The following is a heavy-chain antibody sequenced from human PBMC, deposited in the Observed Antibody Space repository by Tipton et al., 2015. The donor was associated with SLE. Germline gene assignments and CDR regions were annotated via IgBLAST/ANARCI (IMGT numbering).Heavy chain of an antibody. Sequence: VQLVQSGAEVKKPGASVKVSCKASGYTFTGYYMHWVRQAPGQGLEWMGGIIPIFGTANYAQKFQGRVTITADESTSTAYMELSRLRSDDTAVYYCARTTGYCSGGSCYCDYWGQGTLVTVSS. J-gene: IGHJ4*02. V-gene: IGHV1-69*01. D-gene: IGHD2-15*01. CDR3: ARTTGYCSGGSCYCDY. CDR1: GYTFTGYY. CDR2: IIPIFGTA.